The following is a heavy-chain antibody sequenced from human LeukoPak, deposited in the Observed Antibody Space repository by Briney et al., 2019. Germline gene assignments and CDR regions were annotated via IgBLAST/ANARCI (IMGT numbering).Heavy chain of an antibody. Sequence: GASVKVSCKASGYTFTSYGINWVRQATGQGLEWMGWMNPNSGNTGYAQKFQGRVTMTRNTSISTAYMELSSLRSEDTAVYYCARGPVVTTRYYYYGMDVWGQGTTVTVSS. CDR1: GYTFTSYG. V-gene: IGHV1-8*02. CDR3: ARGPVVTTRYYYYGMDV. D-gene: IGHD4-23*01. J-gene: IGHJ6*02. CDR2: MNPNSGNT.